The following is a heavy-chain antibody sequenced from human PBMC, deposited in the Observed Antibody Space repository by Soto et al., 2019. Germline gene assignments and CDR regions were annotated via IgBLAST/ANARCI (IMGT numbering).Heavy chain of an antibody. CDR3: ATLQYSHYGMDV. J-gene: IGHJ6*02. CDR1: GGTFSSYI. CDR2: IIPILGVA. D-gene: IGHD1-1*01. Sequence: QVQLVQSGAEVKKPGSSVKVSCKASGGTFSSYIFTWVRQAPGQGLEWMGRIIPILGVANYAQKFQGRVTITADKSTSTAYMELSSLRSEDTAVYFCATLQYSHYGMDVWGQGTTVTVSS. V-gene: IGHV1-69*02.